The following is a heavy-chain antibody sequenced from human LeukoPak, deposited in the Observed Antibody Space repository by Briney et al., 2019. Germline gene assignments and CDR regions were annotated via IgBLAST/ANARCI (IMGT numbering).Heavy chain of an antibody. V-gene: IGHV3-48*01. J-gene: IGHJ5*02. CDR2: ISSSSSTI. CDR1: GFTFSSYS. CDR3: ARDRVGNWFDP. D-gene: IGHD1-26*01. Sequence: PGGSLRLSCAASGFTFSSYSMNWVRQAPGKGLEWVSYISSSSSTIYYADSVKGRFTISRDNAKNSLYLQMNSLRAEDTAVYYCARDRVGNWFDPWGQGTLVTVSS.